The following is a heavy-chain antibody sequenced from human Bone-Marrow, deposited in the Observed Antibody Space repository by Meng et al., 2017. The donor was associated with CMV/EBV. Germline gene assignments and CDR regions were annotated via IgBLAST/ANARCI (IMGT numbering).Heavy chain of an antibody. D-gene: IGHD2-2*01. Sequence: ASVKVSCMASVYTFTSYGISWVRQAPGQGLEWMGWISAYNGNTNYAQKLQGRVTMTTDTSTSTAYMELRSLRSDDTAVYYCARDRSSYCSSTSCYLEGSYWGQGTLVTVSS. J-gene: IGHJ4*02. V-gene: IGHV1-18*01. CDR2: ISAYNGNT. CDR3: ARDRSSYCSSTSCYLEGSY. CDR1: VYTFTSYG.